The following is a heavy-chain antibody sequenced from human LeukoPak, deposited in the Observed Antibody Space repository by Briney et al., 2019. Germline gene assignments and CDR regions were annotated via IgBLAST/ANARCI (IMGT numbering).Heavy chain of an antibody. CDR3: TTYSGSHYFDF. CDR2: IKSKSDGGTT. D-gene: IGHD1-26*01. J-gene: IGHJ4*02. CDR1: GFTFNNAW. Sequence: GGSLRLSCAASGFTFNNAWMSWVRQAPGKGLEWVGRIKSKSDGGTTDYAAPVKGRFTISRDGSTNTLYLQMNSLETEDTAVYYCTTYSGSHYFDFWGQGALVTVSS. V-gene: IGHV3-15*01.